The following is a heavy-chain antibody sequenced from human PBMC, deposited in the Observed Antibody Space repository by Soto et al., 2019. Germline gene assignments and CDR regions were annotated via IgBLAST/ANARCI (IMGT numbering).Heavy chain of an antibody. V-gene: IGHV1-18*01. Sequence: ASVKVSCKASGYTFTSYGISWVRQAPGQGLEWMGWISAYNGNTNYAQKPQGRVTMTTDTSTSTVYMELRSLRSDDTAVYYCARSPPLRYAFDIWGQGTMVTVSS. CDR3: ARSPPLRYAFDI. J-gene: IGHJ3*02. CDR2: ISAYNGNT. CDR1: GYTFTSYG.